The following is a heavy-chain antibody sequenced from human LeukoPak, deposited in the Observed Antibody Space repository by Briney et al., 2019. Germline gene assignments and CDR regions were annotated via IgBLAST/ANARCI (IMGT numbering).Heavy chain of an antibody. CDR1: GFTFSVFW. CDR3: ARYHGGYFAY. J-gene: IGHJ4*02. Sequence: TGGSLRLSCAASGFTFSVFWMSWVRQAPGKGLEWVANIKQDGSEKYYVDSVKGRFTIFRDNDNNSMYLQINSLRAEDTAVYYCARYHGGYFAYWGQGTLVTVSS. V-gene: IGHV3-7*01. D-gene: IGHD2-15*01. CDR2: IKQDGSEK.